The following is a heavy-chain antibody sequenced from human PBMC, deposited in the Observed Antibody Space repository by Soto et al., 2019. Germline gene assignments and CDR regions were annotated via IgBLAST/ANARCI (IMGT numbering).Heavy chain of an antibody. D-gene: IGHD4-17*01. CDR2: ISYDVSNK. CDR1: GFSFTSYG. Sequence: AVGSLRLSCAASGFSFTSYGMHWVRQAPGKGLEWVAVISYDVSNKYYADSVKGRFTISRDNSKNTLHLQMNSLRAEDTAVYYCAKNYGDYTYYYYGMDVWGQGTTVTVSS. J-gene: IGHJ6*02. CDR3: AKNYGDYTYYYYGMDV. V-gene: IGHV3-30*18.